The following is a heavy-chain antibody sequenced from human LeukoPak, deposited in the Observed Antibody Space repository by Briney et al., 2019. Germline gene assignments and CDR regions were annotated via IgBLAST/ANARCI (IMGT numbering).Heavy chain of an antibody. J-gene: IGHJ4*02. CDR3: TTGYYYISGNDY. D-gene: IGHD3-10*01. Sequence: PGRSLRLSCAASGFTFSSAWMSWVRQAPGKGLEWVGRIKAKSDGGTADYAAPVKGRFTISRDDSKYTLFLQMSSLRTDDTGVYYCTTGYYYISGNDYWGQGTLVTVSS. CDR2: IKAKSDGGTA. CDR1: GFTFSSAW. V-gene: IGHV3-15*01.